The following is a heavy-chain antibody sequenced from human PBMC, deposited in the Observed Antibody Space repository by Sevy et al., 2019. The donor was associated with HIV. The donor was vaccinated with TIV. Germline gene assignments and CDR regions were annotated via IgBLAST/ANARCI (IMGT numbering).Heavy chain of an antibody. CDR3: AREKSCGGACYHFDP. V-gene: IGHV3-20*04. CDR1: GFTFDDYG. CDR2: INWDGSIT. Sequence: GGSLRLSCAASGFTFDDYGMSWVRQAPGKGLEWVSGINWDGSITGYADSVKGRFTISRDNVKNSLHLQMTSLRAEDTAFYYCAREKSCGGACYHFDPWGQGTLVTVSS. D-gene: IGHD2-21*02. J-gene: IGHJ5*02.